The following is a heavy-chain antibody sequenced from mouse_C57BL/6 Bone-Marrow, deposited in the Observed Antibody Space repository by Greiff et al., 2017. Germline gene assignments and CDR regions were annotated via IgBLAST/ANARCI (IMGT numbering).Heavy chain of an antibody. V-gene: IGHV14-4*01. CDR2: IDPENGDT. CDR1: GFNIKDDY. J-gene: IGHJ1*03. D-gene: IGHD2-1*01. CDR3: TTLDGNYVGYCDV. Sequence: VQLQQSGAELVRPGASVKLSCTASGFNIKDDYMHWVKQRPEQGLEWIGWIDPENGDTEYASKFQGKATITADTSSNTAYLQLSSLTSEDTAVYYCTTLDGNYVGYCDVWGTGTTVTVSS.